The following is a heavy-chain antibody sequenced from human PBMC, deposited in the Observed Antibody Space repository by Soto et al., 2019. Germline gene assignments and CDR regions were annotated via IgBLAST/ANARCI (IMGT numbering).Heavy chain of an antibody. V-gene: IGHV1-69*13. D-gene: IGHD1-26*01. CDR2: IIPIFGTA. CDR1: GGTFSSYA. CDR3: ASPPVAATYYYGMDV. J-gene: IGHJ6*02. Sequence: GASVKASCKASGGTFSSYAISWVRQAPGQGLEWMGGIIPIFGTANYAQKFQGRVTITADESTSTAYMELSSLRSEDTAVYYCASPPVAATYYYGMDVWGQGTTVTVSS.